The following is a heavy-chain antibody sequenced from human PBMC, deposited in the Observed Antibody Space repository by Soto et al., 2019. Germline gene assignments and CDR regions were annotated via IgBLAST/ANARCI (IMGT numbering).Heavy chain of an antibody. J-gene: IGHJ5*02. CDR2: ISAYNGNP. Sequence: QVQLVQSGAEVKKPGASVKVSCKASGYTFTSYGISWVRQAPGQGLEWMGWISAYNGNPNYAQKLQGRVTMTTDTSTSTAYMELRSLRSDDTAVYYCARDPKAGTTLAWFDPSCQGSLVTVSS. V-gene: IGHV1-18*01. CDR1: GYTFTSYG. CDR3: ARDPKAGTTLAWFDP. D-gene: IGHD6-19*01.